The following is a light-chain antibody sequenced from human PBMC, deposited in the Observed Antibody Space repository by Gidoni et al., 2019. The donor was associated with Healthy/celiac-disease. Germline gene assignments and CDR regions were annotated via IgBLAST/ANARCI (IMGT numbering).Light chain of an antibody. CDR1: S. CDR3: CSYAGSVV. Sequence: QSALTQPASVSGSPGQSITISCTGTSKAPKLMIYEVSKRPSGVSNRFSGSKSGNTASLTISGLQAEDEADYYCCSYAGSVVFGGGTKLTVL. J-gene: IGLJ2*01. CDR2: EVS. V-gene: IGLV2-23*02.